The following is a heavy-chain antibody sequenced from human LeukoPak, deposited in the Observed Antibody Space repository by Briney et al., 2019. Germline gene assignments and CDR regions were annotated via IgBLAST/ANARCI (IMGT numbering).Heavy chain of an antibody. D-gene: IGHD5-12*01. V-gene: IGHV3-74*01. CDR2: VNTDGSDI. CDR1: GFTFSSYW. CDR3: AKGGGDYDLYGFDY. Sequence: GGSLRLSCAASGFTFSSYWMHWVRQAPAKGLVWVSRVNTDGSDISYADSVEGRFTISRDNSKNALYLQMNSLRAEDTAVYYCAKGGGDYDLYGFDYWGQGTLVTVSS. J-gene: IGHJ4*02.